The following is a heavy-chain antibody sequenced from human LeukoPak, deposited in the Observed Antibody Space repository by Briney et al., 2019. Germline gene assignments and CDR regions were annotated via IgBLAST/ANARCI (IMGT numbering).Heavy chain of an antibody. Sequence: PSETLSLTCTVSGGSLSSGSYYWSWIRQPAGKGREWIGRIYTSGSTNYNPSLKRRVTISVDTSKNQFSLKLSSVTAADTAVYYCARTYSSGWYYFDYWGQGTLVTVSS. CDR2: IYTSGST. CDR3: ARTYSSGWYYFDY. D-gene: IGHD6-19*01. J-gene: IGHJ4*02. V-gene: IGHV4-61*02. CDR1: GGSLSSGSYY.